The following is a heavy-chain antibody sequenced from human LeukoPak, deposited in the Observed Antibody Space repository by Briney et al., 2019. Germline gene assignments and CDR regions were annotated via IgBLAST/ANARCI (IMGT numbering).Heavy chain of an antibody. J-gene: IGHJ4*02. D-gene: IGHD6-13*01. V-gene: IGHV3-7*01. CDR1: GFTFSSYW. CDR2: IKQDGSEK. CDR3: ARDYSPHYSSSWYEGAFDY. Sequence: PGGSLRLSCAASGFTFSSYWMSWVRQAPGKGLEWVANIKQDGSEKYYVDSVKGRFTISRDNAKNSLYLQMNSLRAEDTAVYYCARDYSPHYSSSWYEGAFDYWGQGTLVTVSS.